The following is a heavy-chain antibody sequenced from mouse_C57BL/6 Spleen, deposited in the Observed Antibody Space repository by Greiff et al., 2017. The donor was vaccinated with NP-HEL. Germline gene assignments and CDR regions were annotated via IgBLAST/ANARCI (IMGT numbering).Heavy chain of an antibody. D-gene: IGHD1-1*01. CDR3: ARDSTTYYGSSPDYFDY. Sequence: EVQLVESGGGLVKPGGSLKLSCAASGFTFSSYAMSWVRQTPEKRLEWVATISDGGSYTYYPDNVKGRFTISRDNAKNNLYLQMSHLKSEDTAMYYCARDSTTYYGSSPDYFDYWGQGTTLTVSS. CDR1: GFTFSSYA. V-gene: IGHV5-4*01. J-gene: IGHJ2*01. CDR2: ISDGGSYT.